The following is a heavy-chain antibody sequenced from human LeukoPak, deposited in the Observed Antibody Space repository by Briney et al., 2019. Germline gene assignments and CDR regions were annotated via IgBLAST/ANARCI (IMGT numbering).Heavy chain of an antibody. CDR3: ARRDAFDV. J-gene: IGHJ3*01. Sequence: KTGGSLRLSCVASGFTSITKGRHWVRRAPGKGLEWVASFTTSSGYIYYADSVKGRFTISRDNPKNSLFLQMNSLKAEDTAVYYCARRDAFDVWGQGTMVTVSS. CDR2: FTTSSGYI. CDR1: GFTSITKG. V-gene: IGHV3-21*01.